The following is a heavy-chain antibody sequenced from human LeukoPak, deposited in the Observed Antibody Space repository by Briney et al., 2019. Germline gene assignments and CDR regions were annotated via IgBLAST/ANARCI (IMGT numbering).Heavy chain of an antibody. V-gene: IGHV1-18*01. CDR2: ISAYNGNT. J-gene: IGHJ6*02. CDR1: GYTFTSYG. D-gene: IGHD6-6*01. CDR3: ARYIAARPYYYYYGMDV. Sequence: ASVKVSCKASGYTFTSYGISWVRQAPGQGLEWMGWISAYNGNTNYAQKLQGRVTMTTDTSTSTAYMELRSLRSDDTAVYYCARYIAARPYYYYYGMDVWGQGTTVTVSS.